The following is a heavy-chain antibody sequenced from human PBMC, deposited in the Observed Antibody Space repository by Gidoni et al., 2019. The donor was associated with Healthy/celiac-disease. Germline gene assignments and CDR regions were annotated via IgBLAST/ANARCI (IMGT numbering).Heavy chain of an antibody. J-gene: IGHJ5*02. V-gene: IGHV4-31*03. CDR1: GGSISSGGYY. Sequence: QVQLQESGPGLVKPSPTLSLTCTVSGGSISSGGYYWSWIRQHPGKGLEWIGYIYYSGSTYYNPSLKSRVTISVDTSKNQFSLKLSSVTAADTAVYYCARYYYDSSGYYYVYWFDPWGQGTLVTVSS. CDR2: IYYSGST. D-gene: IGHD3-22*01. CDR3: ARYYYDSSGYYYVYWFDP.